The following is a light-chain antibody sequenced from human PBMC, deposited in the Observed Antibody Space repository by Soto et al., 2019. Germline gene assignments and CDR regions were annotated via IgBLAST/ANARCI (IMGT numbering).Light chain of an antibody. Sequence: EIVLTQSPGTLSLSPGDSATLSCRANQVVSSAYLAWYQQKPGQAPRLLIYRASDRATGVPDRFSGSGSGTDFALTITRLEPEDFALFYCQQYGNFPFSFGQGTKLEIK. J-gene: IGKJ2*01. CDR3: QQYGNFPFS. V-gene: IGKV3-20*01. CDR2: RAS. CDR1: QVVSSAY.